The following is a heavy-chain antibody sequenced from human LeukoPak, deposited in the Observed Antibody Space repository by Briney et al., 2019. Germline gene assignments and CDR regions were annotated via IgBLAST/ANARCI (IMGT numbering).Heavy chain of an antibody. CDR1: GYTFTSYG. Sequence: ASVKVSCKASGYTFTSYGISWVRQAPGQGLEWMGWISAYNGNTNYAQKLQGRVTMTTDTSTSTAYMELRSLRSDDTAVYYCARDLYRYCGGDCPFDYWGQGTRVTVSS. CDR2: ISAYNGNT. CDR3: ARDLYRYCGGDCPFDY. D-gene: IGHD2-21*02. V-gene: IGHV1-18*01. J-gene: IGHJ4*02.